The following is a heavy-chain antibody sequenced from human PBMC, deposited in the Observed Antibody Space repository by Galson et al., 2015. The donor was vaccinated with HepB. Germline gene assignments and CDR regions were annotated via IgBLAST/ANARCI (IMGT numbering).Heavy chain of an antibody. Sequence: SVKVSCKASGYTFTSYYMHWVRQAPGQGLEWMGIINPSGGSTSYAQKFQGRVTMTRDTSTSTVYMELSSLRSEDTAVYYCAREIIGSGSLQPFRFDPWGQGTLVTVSS. CDR1: GYTFTSYY. CDR2: INPSGGST. CDR3: AREIIGSGSLQPFRFDP. J-gene: IGHJ5*02. D-gene: IGHD3-10*01. V-gene: IGHV1-46*01.